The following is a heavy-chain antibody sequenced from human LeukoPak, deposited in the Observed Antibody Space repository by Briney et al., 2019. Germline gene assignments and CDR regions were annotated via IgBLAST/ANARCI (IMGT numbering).Heavy chain of an antibody. J-gene: IGHJ5*02. CDR1: GFTFSSYA. V-gene: IGHV3-23*01. Sequence: GGSLRLSCAASGFTFSSYAMSWVRQAPGQGLEWVSTIVDTSDSTFYADSVRGRFTISRDSSKNTLFLQMNSLRAEDTALYYCAKGSSGYFADLWGQGTLVTVSS. D-gene: IGHD3-22*01. CDR3: AKGSSGYFADL. CDR2: IVDTSDST.